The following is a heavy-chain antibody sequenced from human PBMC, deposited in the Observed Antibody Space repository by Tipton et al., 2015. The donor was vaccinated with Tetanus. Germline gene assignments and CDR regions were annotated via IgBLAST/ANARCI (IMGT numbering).Heavy chain of an antibody. J-gene: IGHJ4*02. CDR2: IYYSGTT. CDR1: GGSTSSGGYY. V-gene: IGHV4-31*03. CDR3: ARERVNLAVAAGFDY. D-gene: IGHD6-19*01. Sequence: LRLSCTVSGGSTSSGGYYWSWIRQHPGKGLEWIGYIYYSGTTYYNPSLKSRVTISVDTSKNQFSLKLSSVTAADTAVYYCARERVNLAVAAGFDYWGQGTLVTVSS.